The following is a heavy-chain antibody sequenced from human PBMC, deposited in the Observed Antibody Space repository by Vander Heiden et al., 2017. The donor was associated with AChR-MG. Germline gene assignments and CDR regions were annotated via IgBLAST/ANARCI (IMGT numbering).Heavy chain of an antibody. V-gene: IGHV3-9*01. Sequence: EVQLVESVGGLVQPGRSLRLSCAASGFTFDDYAMHWVRQAPGKGLEWVSGISWNSGSIGYADSVKGRFTISRDNAKNSLYLQMNSLRAEDTALYYCAKDTQNDYYGSGEFDYWGQGTLVTVSS. CDR3: AKDTQNDYYGSGEFDY. CDR2: ISWNSGSI. D-gene: IGHD3-10*01. CDR1: GFTFDDYA. J-gene: IGHJ4*02.